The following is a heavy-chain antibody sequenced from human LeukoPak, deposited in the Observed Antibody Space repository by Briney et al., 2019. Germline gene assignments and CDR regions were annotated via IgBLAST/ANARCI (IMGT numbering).Heavy chain of an antibody. D-gene: IGHD5-24*01. CDR2: ISGSGGST. Sequence: PGGSLRLSCAASGFTFSSYGMSWVRQAPGKGLEWVSAISGSGGSTYYADSVKGRFTISRDKSKNTLYLQMNSLRPEDSAIYYCASDPRDGGQNVWGKGTTVTVSS. V-gene: IGHV3-23*01. J-gene: IGHJ6*04. CDR1: GFTFSSYG. CDR3: ASDPRDGGQNV.